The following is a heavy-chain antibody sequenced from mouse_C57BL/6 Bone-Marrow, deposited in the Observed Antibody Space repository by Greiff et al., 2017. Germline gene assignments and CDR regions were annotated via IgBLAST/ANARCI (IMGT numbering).Heavy chain of an antibody. J-gene: IGHJ2*01. CDR2: INPYNGGT. CDR1: GYTFTDYY. D-gene: IGHD4-1*01. V-gene: IGHV1-19*01. CDR3: ARGWDDDY. Sequence: EVQLKESGPVLVKPGASVKMSCKASGYTFTDYYMNWVKQSHGKSLEWIGVINPYNGGTSYNQKFKGKATLTVDKSSSTAYMELNSLTSEDSAVYYWARGWDDDYWGQGTTLTVSA.